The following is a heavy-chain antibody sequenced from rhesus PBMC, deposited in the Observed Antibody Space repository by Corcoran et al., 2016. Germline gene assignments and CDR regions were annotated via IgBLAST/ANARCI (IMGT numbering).Heavy chain of an antibody. Sequence: QLQLQESGPGLVKPSETLSVTCAVSGGSISSSYWSWIRQAPGKGLEWIGYIYGRGSSTNYNPSLKSRVTLSVDTSKNQLSLKLSSVTTADTAVYYCARDVAAAGTGSPYWGQGVLVTVSS. J-gene: IGHJ4*01. CDR3: ARDVAAAGTGSPY. V-gene: IGHV4-169*02. D-gene: IGHD6-25*01. CDR2: IYGRGSST. CDR1: GGSISSSY.